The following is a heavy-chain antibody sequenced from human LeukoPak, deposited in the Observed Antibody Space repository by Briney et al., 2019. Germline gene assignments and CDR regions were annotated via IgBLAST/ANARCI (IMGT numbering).Heavy chain of an antibody. CDR3: ARGDGCSSTSCYHIDF. CDR1: GFTFSRYW. CDR2: IKEEGREG. J-gene: IGHJ4*02. D-gene: IGHD2-2*01. Sequence: GGSLRLSCAASGFTFSRYWMSWFRQAPGKGLEWVANIKEEGREGYYGGSVKGRFAISRDNAQNSLYLRMNSLRAEDTAVYYCARGDGCSSTSCYHIDFWGQGTLVTVSS. V-gene: IGHV3-7*04.